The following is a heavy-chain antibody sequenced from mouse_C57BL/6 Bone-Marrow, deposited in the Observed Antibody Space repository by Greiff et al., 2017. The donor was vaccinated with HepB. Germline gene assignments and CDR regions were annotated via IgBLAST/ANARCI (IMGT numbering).Heavy chain of an antibody. V-gene: IGHV1-69*01. D-gene: IGHD1-1*01. CDR3: ARVYGSSFHY. CDR2: IDPSDSYT. J-gene: IGHJ4*01. Sequence: QVQLQQSGAELVMPGASVKLSCKASGYTFTSYWMHWVKQRPGQGLEWIGEIDPSDSYTNYNQKFKGKSTLTVDKSSSTAYMQLSSLTSEDSAVYYCARVYGSSFHYWGQGTSVTVSS. CDR1: GYTFTSYW.